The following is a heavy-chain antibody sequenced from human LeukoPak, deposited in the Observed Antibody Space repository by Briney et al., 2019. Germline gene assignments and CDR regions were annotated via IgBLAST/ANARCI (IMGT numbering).Heavy chain of an antibody. CDR2: IIPIFGTA. V-gene: IGHV1-69*01. CDR3: ARDGGYYYDSSGFNWFDP. D-gene: IGHD3-22*01. Sequence: GSSVKVSCKASGGTFSSYAISWVRQAPGQGLEWMGGIIPIFGTANYAQKFQGRVTITADESTSTAYMELSSLRSEDTAVYYCARDGGYYYDSSGFNWFDPWGQGTLVTVSS. CDR1: GGTFSSYA. J-gene: IGHJ5*02.